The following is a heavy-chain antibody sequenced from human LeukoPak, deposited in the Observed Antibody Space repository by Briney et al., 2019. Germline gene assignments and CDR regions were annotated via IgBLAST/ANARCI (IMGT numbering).Heavy chain of an antibody. J-gene: IGHJ4*02. CDR3: ARESTAVGDYYFDY. Sequence: PGGSLRLSCAASGFTFSSYGMSWVRQAPGKGLEWVSAISGSGGSTYYADSVKGRFTISRDNAKNTLYLQMNSLRAEDLAVYYCARESTAVGDYYFDYWGQGILVAVSS. D-gene: IGHD3-16*01. CDR1: GFTFSSYG. V-gene: IGHV3-23*01. CDR2: ISGSGGST.